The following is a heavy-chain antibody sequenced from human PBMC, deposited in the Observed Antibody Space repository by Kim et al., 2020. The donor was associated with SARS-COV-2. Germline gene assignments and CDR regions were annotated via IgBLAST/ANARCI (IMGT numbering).Heavy chain of an antibody. CDR2: IDRVGTT. V-gene: IGHV4-39*01. D-gene: IGHD3-10*01. J-gene: IGHJ5*02. Sequence: SETLSLTCTVSGTSLSSTTYQWGWIRQSPGKGLEWIGTIDRVGTTYYNPSLKSRVAISVDTSRNQFSLKLSFVTAADTAVYYCARHWTYDSGTINWFDP. CDR3: ARHWTYDSGTINWFDP. CDR1: GTSLSSTTYQ.